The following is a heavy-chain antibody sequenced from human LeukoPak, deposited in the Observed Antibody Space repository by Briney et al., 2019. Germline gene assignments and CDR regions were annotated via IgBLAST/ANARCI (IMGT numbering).Heavy chain of an antibody. D-gene: IGHD4-17*01. CDR3: ARDEKYGDYVVSSYYYGMDV. CDR1: GGTFSSYT. V-gene: IGHV1-69*04. Sequence: SVKVSCKASGGTFSSYTISWVRQAPGQGLEWMGRIIPILGIANYAQKFQGRVTITADKSTSTAYMELSSLRSEDTAVYYCARDEKYGDYVVSSYYYGMDVWGQGTTVTVSS. CDR2: IIPILGIA. J-gene: IGHJ6*02.